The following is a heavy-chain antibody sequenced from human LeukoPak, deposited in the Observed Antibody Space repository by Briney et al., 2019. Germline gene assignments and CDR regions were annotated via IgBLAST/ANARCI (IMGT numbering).Heavy chain of an antibody. Sequence: KPSETLSLTCTVSGGSLSSSSYYWGWIRQPPGKGLEWIGSIYYSGSTYYNPSLKSRVTISVDTSKNQFSLKLSSATAADMALYYCARSSIYYAGYYYYMDVWGKGTTVTVSS. D-gene: IGHD3-16*02. V-gene: IGHV4-39*01. CDR3: ARSSIYYAGYYYYMDV. CDR2: IYYSGST. CDR1: GGSLSSSSYY. J-gene: IGHJ6*03.